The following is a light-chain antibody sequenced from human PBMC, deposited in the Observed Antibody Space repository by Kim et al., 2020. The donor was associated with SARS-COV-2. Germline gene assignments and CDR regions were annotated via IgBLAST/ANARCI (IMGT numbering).Light chain of an antibody. CDR3: QAWDSSTGV. CDR2: QDS. CDR1: KLGDKY. V-gene: IGLV3-1*01. J-gene: IGLJ1*01. Sequence: SYELTQPPSVSVSPGQTVSITCSGDKLGDKYVCWYHQKPGQSPVLVIYQDSKRPSGIPERFSGSNSGNTATLTISGTHAMDEADYYCQAWDSSTGVFGTGTKVTVL.